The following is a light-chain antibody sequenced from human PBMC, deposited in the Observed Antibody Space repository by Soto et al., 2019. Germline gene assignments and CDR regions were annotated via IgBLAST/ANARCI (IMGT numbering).Light chain of an antibody. J-gene: IGKJ1*01. CDR1: QSFRSGD. V-gene: IGKV3-20*01. CDR2: GAS. CDR3: QQYHTSPLT. Sequence: ENVLTQSPGTLSLSPGERATLSCRASQSFRSGDLAWCQQKPGLAPRLLIYGASTRATGVPDRFSGSGSGTDFTLTISRLEPEDFALYYCQQYHTSPLTFGQGTKVEIK.